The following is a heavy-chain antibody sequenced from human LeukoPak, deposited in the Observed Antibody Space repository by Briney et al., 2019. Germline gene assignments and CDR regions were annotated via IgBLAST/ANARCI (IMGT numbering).Heavy chain of an antibody. Sequence: PGGSLRISCAASGFTFSSYSMNWVRQAPGKGLEWVSYISSSSSTIYYADSVKGRFTISRDNAKNSLYLQMNSLKTEDTAVYYCTRTDYYDSSGYLAGDYWGREPWSPSPQ. D-gene: IGHD3-22*01. CDR2: ISSSSSTI. J-gene: IGHJ4*02. CDR1: GFTFSSYS. CDR3: TRTDYYDSSGYLAGDY. V-gene: IGHV3-48*04.